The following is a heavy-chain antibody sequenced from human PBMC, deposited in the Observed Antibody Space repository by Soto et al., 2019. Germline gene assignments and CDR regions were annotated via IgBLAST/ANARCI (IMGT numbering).Heavy chain of an antibody. J-gene: IGHJ4*02. CDR2: IVVGSGNT. V-gene: IGHV1-58*01. D-gene: IGHD6-19*01. CDR1: GFTFTSSA. Sequence: ASVKVSCKASGFTFTSSAVQWVRQARGQRLEWIGWIVVGSGNTNYAQKFQERVTITRDMSTSTAYMELSSLRSEDTAVYYCAAAGAVAGTGAGFDYWGQGTLVTVSS. CDR3: AAAGAVAGTGAGFDY.